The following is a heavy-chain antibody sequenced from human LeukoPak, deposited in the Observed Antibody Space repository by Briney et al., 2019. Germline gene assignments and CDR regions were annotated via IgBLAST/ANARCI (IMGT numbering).Heavy chain of an antibody. CDR1: GGSISSYY. CDR2: IYTIGST. D-gene: IGHD3-16*02. CDR3: ARDARSSSYVWGSYRPHYYYYYGMDV. V-gene: IGHV4-4*07. J-gene: IGHJ6*02. Sequence: PSETLPLTCTVSGGSISSYYWSWIRQPAGKGLEWIGRIYTIGSTNYNPSLKSRVTMSVDTSKNQFSLKLSSVTAADTAVYYCARDARSSSYVWGSYRPHYYYYYGMDVWGQGTTVTVSS.